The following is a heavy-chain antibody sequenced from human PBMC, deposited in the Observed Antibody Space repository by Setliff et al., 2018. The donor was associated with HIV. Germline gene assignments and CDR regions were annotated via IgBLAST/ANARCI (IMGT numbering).Heavy chain of an antibody. Sequence: SETLSLTCAVYNGSFSGYCWSWIRQPPGKGLEWIGEISHSGSTTYNPSLKSRVTMSVDTSKNQFSLKLNTVTAADTAMYYCALLAVPFIEGTISPLWGQGSLVTVSS. CDR1: NGSFSGYC. J-gene: IGHJ4*02. CDR2: ISHSGST. V-gene: IGHV4-34*01. D-gene: IGHD3-10*01. CDR3: ALLAVPFIEGTISPL.